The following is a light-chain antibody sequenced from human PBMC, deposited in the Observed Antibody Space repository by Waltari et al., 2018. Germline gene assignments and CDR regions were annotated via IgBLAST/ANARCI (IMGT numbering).Light chain of an antibody. Sequence: QSALTQPASVSGSPGQSITISCTGTSTDIGRYDHVSWYQQHPGKAPKVISYEVNNRPSGVSNRFSGSKSGNTASLTLSGLQAEDEADYYCASYTTTTARVFGGGTKLTVL. V-gene: IGLV2-14*01. CDR1: STDIGRYDH. CDR3: ASYTTTTARV. CDR2: EVN. J-gene: IGLJ2*01.